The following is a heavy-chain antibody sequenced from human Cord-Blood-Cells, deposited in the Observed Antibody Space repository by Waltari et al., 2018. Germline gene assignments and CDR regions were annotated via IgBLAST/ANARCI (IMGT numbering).Heavy chain of an antibody. CDR1: GFPFRSYA. CDR3: ARVIVEWLFDY. D-gene: IGHD3-3*01. J-gene: IGHJ4*02. CDR2: ISYDGSNK. Sequence: QVQLVESGGGVVQPGRSLRLSCAASGFPFRSYAMHWVRQAPGKGLEWVAVISYDGSNKYYADSVKGRFTISRDNSKNTLYLQMNSLRAEDTAVYYCARVIVEWLFDYWGQGTLVTVSS. V-gene: IGHV3-30-3*01.